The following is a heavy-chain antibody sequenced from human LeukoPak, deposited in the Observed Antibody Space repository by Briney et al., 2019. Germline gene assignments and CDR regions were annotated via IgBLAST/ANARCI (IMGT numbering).Heavy chain of an antibody. Sequence: GGSLRLSCAASGFTFSSYAMSWVRQAPGKGLEWVSAISGSGGSTYYADSVKGRFTISRDNSKNTLYLQMNSLRAEDTAVYYCAKDKGYYDYVWGSYRYTTHYFDYWGQGTLVTVSS. J-gene: IGHJ4*02. V-gene: IGHV3-23*01. D-gene: IGHD3-16*02. CDR2: ISGSGGST. CDR3: AKDKGYYDYVWGSYRYTTHYFDY. CDR1: GFTFSSYA.